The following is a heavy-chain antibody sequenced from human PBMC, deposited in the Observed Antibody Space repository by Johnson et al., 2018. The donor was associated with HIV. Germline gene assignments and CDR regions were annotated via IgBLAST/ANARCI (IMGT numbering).Heavy chain of an antibody. Sequence: VQLVESGGGLIQPGGSLRLSCAASGFTVSTNYMGWVRLAPGKGLVWVSRINSDGSSTSYADSVKGRFTISRDNAKNTLYLQMNSLRAEDTAVYYCARELPKNTGYSSSWYHCQAFDIWGQGTMVTVSS. J-gene: IGHJ3*02. CDR2: INSDGSST. V-gene: IGHV3-74*01. CDR3: ARELPKNTGYSSSWYHCQAFDI. D-gene: IGHD6-13*01. CDR1: GFTVSTNY.